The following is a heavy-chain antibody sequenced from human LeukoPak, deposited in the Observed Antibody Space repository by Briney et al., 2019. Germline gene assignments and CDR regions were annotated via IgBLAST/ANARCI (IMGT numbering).Heavy chain of an antibody. CDR2: ISGYNGVT. CDR1: GYTFTSYG. D-gene: IGHD3-3*01. J-gene: IGHJ4*02. Sequence: ASVKVSCKTSGYTFTSYGVSWVRQAPGQGLAWMGWISGYNGVTRYPQTFQDRVTMTTDTSASTVYMELKNLTSDDTAVYFCARDFSNFGDYWGQGTVVTVSS. V-gene: IGHV1-18*01. CDR3: ARDFSNFGDY.